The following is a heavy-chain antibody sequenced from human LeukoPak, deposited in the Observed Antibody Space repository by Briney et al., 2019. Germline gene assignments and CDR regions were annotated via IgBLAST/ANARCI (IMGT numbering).Heavy chain of an antibody. V-gene: IGHV3-66*01. CDR2: IYTSGIT. D-gene: IGHD5-12*01. CDR1: GFTVSSNF. Sequence: GGSLRLSCAVSGFTVSSNFMSWVRQAPGKGPEWGSVIYTSGITYYADSVRGRFTISRDNSKNTLYLQMNSLRAEDTAVYYCAREMGLNIVATFGYWGQGTLVTVSS. CDR3: AREMGLNIVATFGY. J-gene: IGHJ4*02.